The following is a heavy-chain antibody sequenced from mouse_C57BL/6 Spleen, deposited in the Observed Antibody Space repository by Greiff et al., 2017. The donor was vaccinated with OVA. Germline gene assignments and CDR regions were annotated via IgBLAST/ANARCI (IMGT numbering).Heavy chain of an antibody. D-gene: IGHD3-2*02. Sequence: QVHVKQSGAELVKPGASVKLSCKASGYTFTEYTIHWVKQRSGQGLEWIGWFYPGSGSIKYNEKFKDKATLTADKSSSTVYMELSRLTSEDAAVYFCARHESLDSSGYGAWFAYWGQGTLVTVSA. CDR1: GYTFTEYT. J-gene: IGHJ3*01. CDR2: FYPGSGSI. CDR3: ARHESLDSSGYGAWFAY. V-gene: IGHV1-62-2*01.